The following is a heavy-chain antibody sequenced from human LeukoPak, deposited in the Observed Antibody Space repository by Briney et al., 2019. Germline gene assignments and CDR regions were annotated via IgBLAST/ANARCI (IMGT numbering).Heavy chain of an antibody. V-gene: IGHV3-23*01. D-gene: IGHD3-22*01. CDR3: AKDGRTYYYDSSGYWY. CDR2: ISGGGGST. J-gene: IGHJ4*02. CDR1: GFTLSSYA. Sequence: GGSLRLSCAASGFTLSSYAMSWVRQAPGKGLEWVSAISGGGGSTYYADSVKGRFTISRDNSKSTLYLQMNSLRAEDTAVYYCAKDGRTYYYDSSGYWYWGQGTLVTVSS.